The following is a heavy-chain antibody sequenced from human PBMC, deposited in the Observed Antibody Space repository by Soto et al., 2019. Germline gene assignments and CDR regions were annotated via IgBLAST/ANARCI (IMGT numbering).Heavy chain of an antibody. CDR2: ISYDGSNK. CDR3: AIFRYDFWSGPEGMDV. CDR1: GFTFSSYA. V-gene: IGHV3-30-3*01. Sequence: GGSLRLSCAASGFTFSSYAMHWVRQAPGKGLEWVAVISYDGSNKYYADSVKGRFTISRDNSKNTLYLQMNSLRAEDTAVYYCAIFRYDFWSGPEGMDVWGQGTTVTVSS. D-gene: IGHD3-3*01. J-gene: IGHJ6*02.